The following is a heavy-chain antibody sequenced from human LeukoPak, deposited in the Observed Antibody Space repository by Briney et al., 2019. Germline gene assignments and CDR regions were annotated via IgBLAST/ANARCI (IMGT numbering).Heavy chain of an antibody. CDR1: GYRFTSYW. CDR3: ARQLYSSSSPDY. D-gene: IGHD6-6*01. CDR2: IYPGDSDT. J-gene: IGHJ4*02. Sequence: GASLKFSCKGSGYRFTSYWIAWGRPMPGKGLEWMGIIYPGDSDTRYSPSFQGHVTTSADKSLSPAYLQWSSLKASDTAMYYCARQLYSSSSPDYWGQGTLVTVSS. V-gene: IGHV5-51*01.